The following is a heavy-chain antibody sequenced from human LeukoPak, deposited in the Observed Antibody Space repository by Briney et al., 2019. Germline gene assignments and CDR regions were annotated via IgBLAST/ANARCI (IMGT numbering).Heavy chain of an antibody. J-gene: IGHJ5*02. CDR1: GYTLTELS. V-gene: IGHV1-24*01. D-gene: IGHD6-6*01. CDR3: ATVSPRYSSSRYNWFDP. Sequence: GASAKVSCKVSGYTLTELSMHWVRQAPGKGLEWMGLVHPEDGETIYAEKFQGRVTITADTSTDTAYMELSSLRSEDTAVYYCATVSPRYSSSRYNWFDPWGQGTLVTVSS. CDR2: VHPEDGET.